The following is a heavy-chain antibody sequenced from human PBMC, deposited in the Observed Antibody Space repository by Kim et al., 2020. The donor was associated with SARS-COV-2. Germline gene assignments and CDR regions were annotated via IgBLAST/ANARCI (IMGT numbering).Heavy chain of an antibody. CDR3: AGGNTPGSFDI. V-gene: IGHV4-4*07. CDR1: GGSISSYY. D-gene: IGHD1-26*01. J-gene: IGHJ3*02. Sequence: SETLSLTCTVSGGSISSYYWSWIRQPAGKGLEWIGRIYTSGSTNYNPSPKSRVTMSVDTSKNQFSLKLSSVTAADTAVYYCAGGNTPGSFDIWGQGTMVTVSS. CDR2: IYTSGST.